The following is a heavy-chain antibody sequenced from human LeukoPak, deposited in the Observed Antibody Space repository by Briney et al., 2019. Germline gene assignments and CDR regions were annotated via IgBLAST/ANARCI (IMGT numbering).Heavy chain of an antibody. CDR3: ARGPGYSSSWYYDY. Sequence: TSETLSLTCTVSGGSISSYYWSWIRHPPGKGRVGIVYIYYSGSTNYNPSLKSRVTISVDTSKNQFSLKLSSVTAADTAVYYCARGPGYSSSWYYDYWGQGTLVTVPS. D-gene: IGHD6-13*01. V-gene: IGHV4-59*01. CDR2: IYYSGST. J-gene: IGHJ4*02. CDR1: GGSISSYY.